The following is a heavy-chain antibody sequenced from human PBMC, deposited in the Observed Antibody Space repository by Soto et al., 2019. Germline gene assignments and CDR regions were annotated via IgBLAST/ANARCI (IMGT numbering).Heavy chain of an antibody. CDR3: ARDLIAAAGDNWFDP. D-gene: IGHD6-13*01. J-gene: IGHJ5*02. CDR2: ISAYNGNT. CDR1: GYTFTSYG. Sequence: ASVKVSCKASGYTFTSYGISWVRQAPGQGLEWMGWISAYNGNTNYAQKLQGRVTMTTDTSTSTAYMELRSLRSDDTAVYYCARDLIAAAGDNWFDPWGQGTMVTVSS. V-gene: IGHV1-18*01.